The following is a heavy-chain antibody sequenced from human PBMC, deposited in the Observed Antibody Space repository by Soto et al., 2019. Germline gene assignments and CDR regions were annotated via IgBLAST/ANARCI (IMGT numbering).Heavy chain of an antibody. J-gene: IGHJ4*02. CDR3: AMSNSNDLYYHFES. Sequence: PGGSLRLSCAASGFPFDDYVMHCFRQPPGKGLEWVSGIKWNSDTIGYGDSVKGRFPVSRDNAKGSLLLQMSRLRAEDTAVYFCAMSNSNDLYYHFESWGQGTPVTVSS. D-gene: IGHD3-22*01. CDR2: IKWNSDTI. V-gene: IGHV3-9*01. CDR1: GFPFDDYV.